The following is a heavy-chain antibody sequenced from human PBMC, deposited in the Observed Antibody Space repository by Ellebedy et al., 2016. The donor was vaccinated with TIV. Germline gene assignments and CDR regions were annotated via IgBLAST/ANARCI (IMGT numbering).Heavy chain of an antibody. D-gene: IGHD1-26*01. Sequence: SETLSLTCTVSGDSISSSSYYWGWIRQPPGKGLEWIGSIYYSGSTYNNPSLKRRVTISVDTSKNQFSLKLSSVTAADTAVYYCARQGKIVGGTYFDYWGQGTLVTVSS. V-gene: IGHV4-39*01. J-gene: IGHJ4*02. CDR2: IYYSGST. CDR1: GDSISSSSYY. CDR3: ARQGKIVGGTYFDY.